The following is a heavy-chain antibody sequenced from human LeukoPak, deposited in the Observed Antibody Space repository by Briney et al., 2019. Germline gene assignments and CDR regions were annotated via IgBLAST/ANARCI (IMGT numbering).Heavy chain of an antibody. CDR1: GYTFTGYY. CDR2: INPHTGGT. V-gene: IGHV1-2*02. D-gene: IGHD2-15*01. Sequence: GASVKVSCKASGYTFTGYYMHWARQAPGQGLEWMGWINPHTGGTNYAQKFQGRVTMTRDTSISTAYMELSGLTSDDTAVYYCARPYCSGGFCHDYFDYWGQGTLVTVPS. CDR3: ARPYCSGGFCHDYFDY. J-gene: IGHJ4*02.